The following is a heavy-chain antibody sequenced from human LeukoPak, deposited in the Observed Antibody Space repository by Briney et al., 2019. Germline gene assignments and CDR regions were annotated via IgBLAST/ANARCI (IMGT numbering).Heavy chain of an antibody. CDR2: IYYTGTT. J-gene: IGHJ4*02. V-gene: IGHV4-59*01. CDR1: GATISSYC. Sequence: AETLSLTCTVSGATISSYCWSWVRQSPGQGLEWIGYIYYTGTTNHNPSVRSRVNIAVDTAKNQLSLKLTSVTAADTAVYYCAASYDSSGYYAYFDYWGQGTLVTVSS. CDR3: AASYDSSGYYAYFDY. D-gene: IGHD3-22*01.